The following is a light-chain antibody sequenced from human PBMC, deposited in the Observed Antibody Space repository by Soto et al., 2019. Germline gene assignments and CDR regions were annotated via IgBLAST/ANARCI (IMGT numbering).Light chain of an antibody. CDR3: SSSTSSSHYV. Sequence: QSALTQPASVSGSPGQSITISCTGTSSDVGGYNYVSWYQQHPGKAPKLMIYDVSNRPSGVSNRFSGSKSGNTASLTISGHQAEDAAAYYSSSSTSSSHYVFGTGTKVTVL. CDR1: SSDVGGYNY. CDR2: DVS. V-gene: IGLV2-14*03. J-gene: IGLJ1*01.